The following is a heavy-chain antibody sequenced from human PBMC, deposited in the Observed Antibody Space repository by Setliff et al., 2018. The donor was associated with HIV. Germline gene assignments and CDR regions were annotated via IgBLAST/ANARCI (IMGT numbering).Heavy chain of an antibody. CDR3: ARGRDVFPVPPYMDV. V-gene: IGHV4-34*01. CDR2: ITHRRVT. CDR1: GYSISSDFY. Sequence: PSETLSLTCAVSGYSISSDFYWIWIRQPPGKGLEWIGEITHRRVTTYNPSLQSRAAISLDTSKGQFSLKLGSVTAADTAVYYCARGRDVFPVPPYMDVWGKGTTVTVSS. J-gene: IGHJ6*03.